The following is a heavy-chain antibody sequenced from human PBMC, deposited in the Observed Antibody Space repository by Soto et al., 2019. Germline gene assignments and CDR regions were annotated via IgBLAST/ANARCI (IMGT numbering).Heavy chain of an antibody. Sequence: QVQLLESGPGLVKPSQTLSLTCSVSGDSISTVDYFWAWIRQPPGQALEYIGYIYRSATTYFNPSFECRVAISLDTSKSQFSLNVTSVTAADTALYFWARGRYCLTGRCFPNWFDSWGQGALVTVSS. CDR2: IYRSATT. D-gene: IGHD2-15*01. J-gene: IGHJ5*01. CDR1: GDSISTVDYF. CDR3: ARGRYCLTGRCFPNWFDS. V-gene: IGHV4-30-4*01.